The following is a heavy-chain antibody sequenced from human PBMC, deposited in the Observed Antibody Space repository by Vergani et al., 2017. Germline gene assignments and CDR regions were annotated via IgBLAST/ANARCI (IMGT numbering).Heavy chain of an antibody. CDR1: GGSISSSSYY. CDR2: IYYSGST. J-gene: IGHJ4*02. CDR3: ASLLSSSWSSFDY. Sequence: QLQLQESGAGLVKPSETLCLTCTVSGGSISSSSYYWGWIRQPPGKGLEWIGSIYYSGSTYYNPSLKGRVTISVDTSKNQFSLKLSSVTAADTAVYYCASLLSSSWSSFDYGGQGTLATVAS. D-gene: IGHD6-13*01. V-gene: IGHV4-39*01.